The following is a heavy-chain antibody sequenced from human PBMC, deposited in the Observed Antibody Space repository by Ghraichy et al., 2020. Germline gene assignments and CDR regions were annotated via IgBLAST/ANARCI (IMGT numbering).Heavy chain of an antibody. V-gene: IGHV3-13*01. Sequence: LSLTCAASGFTFSSYDMHWVRQATGKGLEWVSAIGTAGDTYYPGSVKGRFTISRENAKNSLYLQMNSLRAGDTAVYYCARVNPRMTTLGVDYGMDVWGQGTTVTVSS. D-gene: IGHD3-10*01. CDR1: GFTFSSYD. CDR3: ARVNPRMTTLGVDYGMDV. CDR2: IGTAGDT. J-gene: IGHJ6*02.